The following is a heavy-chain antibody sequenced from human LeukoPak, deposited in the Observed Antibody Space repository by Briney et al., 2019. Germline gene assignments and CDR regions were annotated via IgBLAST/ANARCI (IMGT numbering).Heavy chain of an antibody. CDR3: ASVALYYDFWSGYYMKNHIDY. CDR2: IKQGGSEK. J-gene: IGHJ4*02. V-gene: IGHV3-7*01. CDR1: GFTFSSYW. D-gene: IGHD3-3*01. Sequence: GGSLRLSCAASGFTFSSYWMSWVRQAPGKGLEWVANIKQGGSEKYYVDSVKGRFTISRDNAKNSLYLQMNSLRAEDTAVYYCASVALYYDFWSGYYMKNHIDYWGQGTLVTASS.